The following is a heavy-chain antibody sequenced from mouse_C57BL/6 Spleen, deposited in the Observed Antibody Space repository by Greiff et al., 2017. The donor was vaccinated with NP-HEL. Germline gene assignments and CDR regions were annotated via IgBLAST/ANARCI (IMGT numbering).Heavy chain of an antibody. D-gene: IGHD1-1*01. CDR1: GYTFTSYW. Sequence: QVQLKQPGAELVKPGASVKLSCKASGYTFTSYWLHWVKQRPGQGLEWIGMIHPNSGSTNYNEKFKSKATLTVDKSSSTAYMQLSSLTSEDSAVYYCARSRDYGSSLDYWGQGTTLTVSS. V-gene: IGHV1-64*01. CDR2: IHPNSGST. CDR3: ARSRDYGSSLDY. J-gene: IGHJ2*01.